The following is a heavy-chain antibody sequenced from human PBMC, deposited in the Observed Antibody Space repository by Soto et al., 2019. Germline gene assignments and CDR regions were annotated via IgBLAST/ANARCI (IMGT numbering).Heavy chain of an antibody. CDR1: GYTFSSNA. J-gene: IGHJ6*02. D-gene: IGHD3-3*02. Sequence: ASVKVSCKASGYTFSSNAIHWVRQAPGERLEWMGWINTGNGNTKYSQKFQGRFTITRDTSASTAYMELSSLRSEDTAVYFCASSHLNSYYHYGMDVWGQGTTVTVSS. CDR3: ASSHLNSYYHYGMDV. CDR2: INTGNGNT. V-gene: IGHV1-3*04.